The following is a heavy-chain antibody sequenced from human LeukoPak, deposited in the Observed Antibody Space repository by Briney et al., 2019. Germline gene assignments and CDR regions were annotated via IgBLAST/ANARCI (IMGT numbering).Heavy chain of an antibody. V-gene: IGHV1-2*02. CDR2: INPNSGGT. CDR3: ARRLGGLYYFDY. D-gene: IGHD3-16*01. CDR1: GYTFTGYY. J-gene: IGHJ4*02. Sequence: ASVKVSCKASGYTFTGYYMHWVRQAPGQGLEWMGWINPNSGGTNYAQKFQGRVTMTRDTSISTAYMKLSRLRSDDTAVYYCARRLGGLYYFDYWGQGTLVTVSS.